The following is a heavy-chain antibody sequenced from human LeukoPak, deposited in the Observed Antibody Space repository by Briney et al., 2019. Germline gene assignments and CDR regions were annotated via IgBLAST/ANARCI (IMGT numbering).Heavy chain of an antibody. V-gene: IGHV3-30*02. Sequence: GGSLRLSCAASGFTFSTYGMHWVRQAPGKGLDWVAFIRYDGSEGYYADSVKDRFTVSRDNSKNTLYLQMNSLRAEDTAVYYCARLPGFCSSTSCYSGIDWFDPWGQGTLVTVSS. D-gene: IGHD2-2*01. J-gene: IGHJ5*02. CDR2: IRYDGSEG. CDR1: GFTFSTYG. CDR3: ARLPGFCSSTSCYSGIDWFDP.